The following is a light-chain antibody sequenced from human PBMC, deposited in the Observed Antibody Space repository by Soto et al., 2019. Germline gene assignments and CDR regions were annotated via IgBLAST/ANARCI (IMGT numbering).Light chain of an antibody. CDR2: GAF. V-gene: IGKV1-33*01. CDR3: QQYDSLPYT. Sequence: EIQMTQSPSSLSASLGDRVTITCQASQDINDYSNWYQQKPGKAPRLLIYGAFFLDVGDNSLFSGMGSGTHVTLTISSLQTEDVAPYYCQQYDSLPYTFGQGTRLEIK. J-gene: IGKJ2*01. CDR1: QDINDY.